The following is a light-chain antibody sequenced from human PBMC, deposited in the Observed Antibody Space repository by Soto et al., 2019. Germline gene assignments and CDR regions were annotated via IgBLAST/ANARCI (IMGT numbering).Light chain of an antibody. CDR2: DAS. Sequence: EIVLTQSPATLSLSPGERATLSCRASQSVNSYLAWYQQKPGQAPRLLIYDASNRATGIPARFSGSGSGTDFTLNISSLETEDFAVYYCQQRSNWPITFGQGTRLEIK. V-gene: IGKV3-11*01. CDR1: QSVNSY. CDR3: QQRSNWPIT. J-gene: IGKJ5*01.